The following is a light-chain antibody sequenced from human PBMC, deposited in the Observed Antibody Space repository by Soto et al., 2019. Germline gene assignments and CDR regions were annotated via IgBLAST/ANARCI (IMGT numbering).Light chain of an antibody. CDR3: CSYTGTYV. CDR1: NSDVDNYNF. V-gene: IGLV2-11*01. J-gene: IGLJ1*01. CDR2: DFT. Sequence: QSALTQPRSVSGSPGQSITMSCTGANSDVDNYNFVSWYQQHPGRAPKLIIYDFTKRPSGVPDRFPGSRSGNTASLTISGLQADDEADYYCCSYTGTYVFESGTKVTVL.